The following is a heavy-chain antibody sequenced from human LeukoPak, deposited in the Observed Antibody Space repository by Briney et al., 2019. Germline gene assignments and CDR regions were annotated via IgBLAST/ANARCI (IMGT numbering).Heavy chain of an antibody. Sequence: ASVKVSCKASGYTFTSYGISWVRQAPGQGLEWMGWISAYNGNTNYAQKLQGRVTMTTDTSTSTAYMELRSLRSDDTAVYYCARVKGGGSYYAPFDYWGQGTLVTVFS. J-gene: IGHJ4*02. CDR2: ISAYNGNT. D-gene: IGHD1-26*01. CDR3: ARVKGGGSYYAPFDY. CDR1: GYTFTSYG. V-gene: IGHV1-18*01.